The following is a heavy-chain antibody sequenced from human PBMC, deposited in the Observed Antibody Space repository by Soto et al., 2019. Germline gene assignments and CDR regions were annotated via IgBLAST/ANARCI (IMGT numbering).Heavy chain of an antibody. D-gene: IGHD6-13*01. CDR3: ARDQGIYSSSWFYYYGMDV. J-gene: IGHJ6*02. CDR1: GYTFTSYG. Sequence: GASVKVSRKASGYTFTSYGISWVRQAPGQGLEWMGWISAYNGNTNYAQKLQGRVTMTTDTSTSTAYMELRSLRSDDTAVYYCARDQGIYSSSWFYYYGMDVWGQGTTVTVS. V-gene: IGHV1-18*01. CDR2: ISAYNGNT.